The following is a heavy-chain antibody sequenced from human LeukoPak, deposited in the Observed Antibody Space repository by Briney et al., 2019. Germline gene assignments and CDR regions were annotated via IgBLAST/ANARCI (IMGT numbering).Heavy chain of an antibody. CDR2: ISGSGGST. CDR3: AKADPVAARFPNFDY. V-gene: IGHV3-23*01. CDR1: GFTFSNFA. J-gene: IGHJ4*02. Sequence: GGSLRLSCAASGFTFSNFAMTWVRQAPGKGLEWVSAISGSGGSTYYADSVKGRFTISRDNSKNTLYLQMNSLRAEDTAVYYCAKADPVAARFPNFDYWGQGTLVTVSS. D-gene: IGHD6-6*01.